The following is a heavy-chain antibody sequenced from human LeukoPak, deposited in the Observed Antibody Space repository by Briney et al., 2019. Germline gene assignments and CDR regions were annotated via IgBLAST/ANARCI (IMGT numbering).Heavy chain of an antibody. CDR3: ARGLGGYYDFWSGYLGPFDI. Sequence: GGSLRLSCAASGFTFSSYSMNWVRQAPGKGLEWVSSISSSSGYIYYADSVKGRFTISRDNAKNSLYLQMNSLRAEDTAVYYCARGLGGYYDFWSGYLGPFDIWGQGTMVTVSS. CDR1: GFTFSSYS. J-gene: IGHJ3*02. CDR2: ISSSSGYI. V-gene: IGHV3-21*01. D-gene: IGHD3-3*01.